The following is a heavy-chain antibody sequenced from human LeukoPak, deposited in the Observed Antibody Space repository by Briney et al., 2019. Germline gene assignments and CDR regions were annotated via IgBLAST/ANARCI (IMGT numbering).Heavy chain of an antibody. CDR3: ARDRCSSTSCYTLYYYYYMDV. D-gene: IGHD2-2*02. Sequence: GSLRLSCAASGFTFSSYGMNWVRQAPGKGLEWVSSISSSSSYIYYADSVKGRFTISRDNAKNSLYLQMNSLRAEDTAVYYCARDRCSSTSCYTLYYYYYMDVWGKGTTVTVSS. CDR1: GFTFSSYG. V-gene: IGHV3-21*01. CDR2: ISSSSSYI. J-gene: IGHJ6*03.